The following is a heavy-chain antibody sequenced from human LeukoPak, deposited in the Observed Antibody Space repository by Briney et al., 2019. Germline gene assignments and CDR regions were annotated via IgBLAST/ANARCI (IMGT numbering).Heavy chain of an antibody. CDR2: IIPIFGTA. CDR1: GGTFSSYA. V-gene: IGHV1-69*13. Sequence: ASVKVSCKASGGTFSSYAISWVRQAPGQGLEWMGGIIPIFGTANYAQKFQGRVTITAGESTSTAYMELSSLRSEDTAVYYCARPDSGYDFAAPFDYWGQGTLVTVSS. J-gene: IGHJ4*02. D-gene: IGHD5-12*01. CDR3: ARPDSGYDFAAPFDY.